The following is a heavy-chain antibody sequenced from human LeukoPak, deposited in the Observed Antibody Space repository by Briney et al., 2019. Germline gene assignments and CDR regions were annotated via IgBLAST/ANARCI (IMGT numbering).Heavy chain of an antibody. D-gene: IGHD3-3*01. CDR2: ISGSGGST. CDR1: GFTFSSYA. CDR3: ATYYDFWSGYPPFDY. V-gene: IGHV3-23*01. Sequence: GGSLRLSCAASGFTFSSYAMSWVRQAPGKGLEWVSAISGSGGSTYYADSVKGRFTISRDNSKNTLYLQMNSLRAEDTAVYYCATYYDFWSGYPPFDYRGQGTLVTVSS. J-gene: IGHJ4*02.